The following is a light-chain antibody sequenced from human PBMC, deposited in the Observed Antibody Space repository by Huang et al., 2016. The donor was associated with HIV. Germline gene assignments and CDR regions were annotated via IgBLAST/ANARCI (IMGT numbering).Light chain of an antibody. Sequence: EIVMTQSPVTLSVSPGERATLSCRASKSVGSNLAWYQHKPGQAPRLLVYGASTRATGIPARFSGSGSGTEFSLSISSLQPEDFAIYYCQQYDDWPRGFTFGPGTKVDIK. CDR1: KSVGSN. CDR3: QQYDDWPRGFT. CDR2: GAS. V-gene: IGKV3-15*01. J-gene: IGKJ3*01.